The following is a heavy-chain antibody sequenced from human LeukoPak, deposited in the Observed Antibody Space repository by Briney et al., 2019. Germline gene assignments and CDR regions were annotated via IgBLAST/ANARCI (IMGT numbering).Heavy chain of an antibody. V-gene: IGHV4-59*01. J-gene: IGHJ4*02. D-gene: IGHD5-18*01. Sequence: ETLSLTCTVSGGSISSYYWSWIRQPPGKGLEWIGYIYYSGSTNYNPSLKSRVTISVDTSKNQFSLKLSPVTAADTAVYYCARVARGYSYGHDDYWGQGTLVTVSS. CDR1: GGSISSYY. CDR3: ARVARGYSYGHDDY. CDR2: IYYSGST.